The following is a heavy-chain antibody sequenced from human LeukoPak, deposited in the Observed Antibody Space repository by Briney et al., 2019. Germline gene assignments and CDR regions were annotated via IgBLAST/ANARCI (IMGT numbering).Heavy chain of an antibody. Sequence: ASVKVSCKASGYTFTSYGISWVRQAPGQGLEWMGWISAYNGNTDYAQKLQGRVTMTTDTSTSTAYMELRSLRSDDTAVYYCASVVGGNTYFDYWGQGTLVTVSS. D-gene: IGHD4-23*01. CDR3: ASVVGGNTYFDY. J-gene: IGHJ4*02. V-gene: IGHV1-18*01. CDR2: ISAYNGNT. CDR1: GYTFTSYG.